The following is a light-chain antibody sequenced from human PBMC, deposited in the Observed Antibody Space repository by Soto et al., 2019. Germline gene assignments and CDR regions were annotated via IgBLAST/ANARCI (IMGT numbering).Light chain of an antibody. CDR2: EVS. Sequence: QSALTQPRSVSGSPGQSITISCTGTSSDVGGYNLVSWFQQHPGEAPKLIIYEVSDRPSGVSNRFSGSKSGNTASLTISGLQGSDEADYYCCSYAGRINWVFGGGTKLTVL. V-gene: IGLV2-23*02. CDR3: CSYAGRINWV. J-gene: IGLJ3*02. CDR1: SSDVGGYNL.